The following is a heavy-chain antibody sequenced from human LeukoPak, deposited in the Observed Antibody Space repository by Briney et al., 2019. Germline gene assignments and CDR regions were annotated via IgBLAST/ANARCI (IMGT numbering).Heavy chain of an antibody. V-gene: IGHV3-11*06. J-gene: IGHJ6*04. CDR2: ISSSSSYS. CDR3: ARGYDILTGYSPFFYYGMDV. Sequence: GGSLRLSCAASGFTFSDYYMSWLRQAPGKGLEGVSYISSSSSYSNYADSVKGRFTISRDNAKNSLYLQMNSLRAEDTAVYYCARGYDILTGYSPFFYYGMDVWGKGTTVTVSS. CDR1: GFTFSDYY. D-gene: IGHD3-9*01.